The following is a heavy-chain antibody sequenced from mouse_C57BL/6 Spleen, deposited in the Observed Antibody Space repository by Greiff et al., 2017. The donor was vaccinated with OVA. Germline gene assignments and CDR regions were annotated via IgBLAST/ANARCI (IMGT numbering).Heavy chain of an antibody. CDR3: ARSRGDGSSYDY. CDR1: GYTFTSYW. V-gene: IGHV1-64*01. Sequence: QVQLQQPGAELVKPGASVDLSCKASGYTFTSYWMHWVKQRPGQGLEWVGMIHPNSGSTNYNEKFKSKATLTVDQSSSTAYMQLSRLTSEDSAVYYCARSRGDGSSYDYWGQGTTLTVSS. CDR2: IHPNSGST. J-gene: IGHJ2*01. D-gene: IGHD1-1*01.